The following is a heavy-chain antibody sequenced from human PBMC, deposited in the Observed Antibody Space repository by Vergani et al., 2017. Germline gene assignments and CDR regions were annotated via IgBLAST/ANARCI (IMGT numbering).Heavy chain of an antibody. J-gene: IGHJ6*02. CDR3: AKANPRNSGYDYLYYYHAMDV. CDR2: IKSKTDGGTT. D-gene: IGHD5-12*01. Sequence: EVQLVESGGGLVKPGGSLRLSCAVSGFTFSNGWMSWVRQAPGKGLEWIGRIKSKTDGGTTDYAAPVKGRFTISRDDSKNTLYLQMNSLSAGDTAVYYCAKANPRNSGYDYLYYYHAMDVWGQGTTVTVSS. V-gene: IGHV3-15*01. CDR1: GFTFSNGW.